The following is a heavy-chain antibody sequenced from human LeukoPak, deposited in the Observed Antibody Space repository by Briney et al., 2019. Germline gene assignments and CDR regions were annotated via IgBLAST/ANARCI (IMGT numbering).Heavy chain of an antibody. CDR2: FDPEDGET. J-gene: IGHJ5*02. CDR3: ATVTYYDFWSGYVWFDP. V-gene: IGHV1-24*01. D-gene: IGHD3-3*01. CDR1: GYTLTELS. Sequence: ASAEVSCKVSGYTLTELSMHWVRQAPGKGLEWMGGFDPEDGETIYAQKFQGRVTMTEDTSTDTAYMELSSLRSEDTAVYYCATVTYYDFWSGYVWFDPWGQGTLVTVSS.